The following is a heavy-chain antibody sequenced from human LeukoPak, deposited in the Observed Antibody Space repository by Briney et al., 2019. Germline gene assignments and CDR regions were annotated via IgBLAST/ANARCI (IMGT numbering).Heavy chain of an antibody. J-gene: IGHJ4*02. D-gene: IGHD2-15*01. V-gene: IGHV4-59*01. CDR3: ARVTGYVIEDNFDY. CDR1: GGSFSSYY. Sequence: SETLSLTCAVYGGSFSSYYWSWIRQPPGKGLEWIGYIYYSGSTNYNPSLKSRVTISVDTSKNQFSLKLRSVTAADTAVYYCARVTGYVIEDNFDYWGQGTLVTVSS. CDR2: IYYSGST.